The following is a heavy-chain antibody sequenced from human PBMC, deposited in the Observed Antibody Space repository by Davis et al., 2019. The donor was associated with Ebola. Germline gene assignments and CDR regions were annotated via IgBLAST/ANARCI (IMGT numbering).Heavy chain of an antibody. J-gene: IGHJ5*02. D-gene: IGHD3-3*01. Sequence: SETLSLTCTVSGGSISSYYWSWIRQPPGKGLEWIGEINHSGSTNYNPSLKSRVTISVDKSKNQFSLKLSSVTAADTAVYYCAREDLTIFGVVTRYNWFDPWGQGTLVTVSS. CDR2: INHSGST. CDR3: AREDLTIFGVVTRYNWFDP. CDR1: GGSISSYY. V-gene: IGHV4-34*01.